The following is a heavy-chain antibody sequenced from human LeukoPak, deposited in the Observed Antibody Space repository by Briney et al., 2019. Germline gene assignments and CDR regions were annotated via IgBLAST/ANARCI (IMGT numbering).Heavy chain of an antibody. CDR1: GGSISSSSYY. J-gene: IGHJ4*02. D-gene: IGHD4-17*01. CDR3: ANSIDFDYGDYYFDY. Sequence: KPSETLSLTCTVSGGSISSSSYYWGWIRQPPGKGLEWIGNIYYSGSTYYNPSLKSRVTISLDTSKNQFSLKLSSVTAADTAVYYCANSIDFDYGDYYFDYWGQGALVTISS. V-gene: IGHV4-39*07. CDR2: IYYSGST.